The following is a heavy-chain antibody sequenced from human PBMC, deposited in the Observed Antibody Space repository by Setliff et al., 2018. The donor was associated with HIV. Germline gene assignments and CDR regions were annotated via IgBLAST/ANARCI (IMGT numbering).Heavy chain of an antibody. Sequence: PWGSLRLSCAASGFTLTDYPMHWVRQAPGNGLEWVAVIASHGNWHDYAASVKGRFTISRDTSRNTLYLQMDSLRPEDTAIYYCAKLAPSYSSGKDDFWGQGTLVTVSS. J-gene: IGHJ4*02. D-gene: IGHD6-19*01. CDR1: GFTLTDYP. CDR2: IASHGNWH. CDR3: AKLAPSYSSGKDDF. V-gene: IGHV3-30*04.